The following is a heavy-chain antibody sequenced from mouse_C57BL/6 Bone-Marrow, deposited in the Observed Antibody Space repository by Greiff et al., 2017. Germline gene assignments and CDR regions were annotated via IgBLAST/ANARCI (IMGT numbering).Heavy chain of an antibody. CDR3: ARLEFDGSSGDWYFDV. Sequence: VQGVESGPELVKPGASVKLSCKASGYTFTSYDINWVKQRPGQGLEWIGWIYPRDGSTKYNEKFKGKATLTVDTSSSTAYMELHSLTSEDSAVFFCARLEFDGSSGDWYFDVWGAGTTVTASS. CDR1: GYTFTSYD. V-gene: IGHV1-85*01. D-gene: IGHD1-1*01. J-gene: IGHJ1*01. CDR2: IYPRDGST.